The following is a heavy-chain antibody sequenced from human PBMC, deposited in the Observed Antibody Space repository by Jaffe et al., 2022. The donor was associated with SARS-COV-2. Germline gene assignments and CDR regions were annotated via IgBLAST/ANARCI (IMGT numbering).Heavy chain of an antibody. CDR1: GGSISSSSYY. V-gene: IGHV4-39*01. CDR2: IYYSGST. CDR3: ARVEMATIHFDY. J-gene: IGHJ4*02. Sequence: QLQLQESGPGLVKPSETLSLTCTVSGGSISSSSYYWGWIRQPPGKGLEWIGSIYYSGSTYYNPSLKSRVTISVDTSKNQFSLKLSSVTAADTAVYYCARVEMATIHFDYWGQGTLVTVSS. D-gene: IGHD5-12*01.